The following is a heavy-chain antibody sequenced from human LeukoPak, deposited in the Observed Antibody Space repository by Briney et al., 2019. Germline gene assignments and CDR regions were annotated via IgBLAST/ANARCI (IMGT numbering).Heavy chain of an antibody. J-gene: IGHJ5*02. D-gene: IGHD2-2*01. CDR3: ARDHPRTGYCYSASCYASWFDP. CDR2: INSDGSTT. CDR1: GFTFSSYW. Sequence: GGSLRLSCAASGFTFSSYWMHWVRQAPGKGLLWVSRINSDGSTTNYADSVKGRFTISRDNAKNTLYQQMNSLRAEDTAVYYCARDHPRTGYCYSASCYASWFDPRGQGTLVTVSS. V-gene: IGHV3-74*01.